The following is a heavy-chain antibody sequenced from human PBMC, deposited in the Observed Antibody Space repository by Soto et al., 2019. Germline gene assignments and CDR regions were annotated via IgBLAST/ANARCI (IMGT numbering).Heavy chain of an antibody. Sequence: SETLSLTCAVYGGSFSGYYWSWIRQPPGKGLEWIGEINHSGSTNYNPSLKSRVTISVDTSKNQFSLKLSSVTAADTAVYYCARVDLTMVRGVTQVYYFDYWGQGTLVTV. CDR2: INHSGST. CDR1: GGSFSGYY. D-gene: IGHD3-10*01. J-gene: IGHJ4*02. CDR3: ARVDLTMVRGVTQVYYFDY. V-gene: IGHV4-34*01.